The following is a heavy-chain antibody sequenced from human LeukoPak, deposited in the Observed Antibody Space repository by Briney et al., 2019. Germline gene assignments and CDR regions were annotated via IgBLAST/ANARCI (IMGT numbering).Heavy chain of an antibody. Sequence: SGGSLRLSCAASGFTFSGYWMHWVRQGPGKGLGWVSRISSDGSRTIYADSVMGRFTISRDNAKNTPYLQMNSLRAEDTAVYYCARNYLRDSSGYFYAWGQGALVTVSS. D-gene: IGHD3-22*01. CDR1: GFTFSGYW. V-gene: IGHV3-74*01. CDR3: ARNYLRDSSGYFYA. CDR2: ISSDGSRT. J-gene: IGHJ5*02.